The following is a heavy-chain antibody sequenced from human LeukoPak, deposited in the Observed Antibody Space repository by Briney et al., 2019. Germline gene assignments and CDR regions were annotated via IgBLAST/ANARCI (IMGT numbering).Heavy chain of an antibody. CDR3: AGPDSSGYFSLDY. CDR2: IIPILGIA. D-gene: IGHD3-22*01. Sequence: SVKVSCKASGGTFSSYAISWVRQAPGQGLEWMGRIIPILGIANYAQKFQGRVTITADKSTSTAYMELSSLRSEDTAVYYCAGPDSSGYFSLDYWGQGTLVTVSS. J-gene: IGHJ4*02. V-gene: IGHV1-69*04. CDR1: GGTFSSYA.